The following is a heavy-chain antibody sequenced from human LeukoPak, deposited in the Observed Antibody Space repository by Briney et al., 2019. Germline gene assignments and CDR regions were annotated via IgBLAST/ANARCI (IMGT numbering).Heavy chain of an antibody. J-gene: IGHJ5*02. CDR2: MNPNSGNT. CDR1: GYTFTSYD. V-gene: IGHV1-8*01. D-gene: IGHD3-3*02. Sequence: GASVKVSCKASGYTFTSYDINWVRQATGQGLEWMGWMNPNSGNTGYAQKFQGRVTMTRNTSISTAYMELSSLRSGDTAVYYCARALSTRGKTKRYNWFDPWGQGTLVTVSS. CDR3: ARALSTRGKTKRYNWFDP.